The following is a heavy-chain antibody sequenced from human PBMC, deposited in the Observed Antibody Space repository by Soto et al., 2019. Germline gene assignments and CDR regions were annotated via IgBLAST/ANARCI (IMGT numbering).Heavy chain of an antibody. V-gene: IGHV1-18*01. CDR1: GYTFTSYG. CDR2: ISAYNGNT. J-gene: IGHJ5*02. D-gene: IGHD3-16*01. Sequence: QVQLVQSGAEVKKPGASLKVSCKASGYTFTSYGISWVRQAPGQGLEWMGWISAYNGNTNYAQKLQGRVTMTTDTPTSTADMELRSLRSDDAAVYYCERDPRGRYAFGPWGQGTLVTVSS. CDR3: ERDPRGRYAFGP.